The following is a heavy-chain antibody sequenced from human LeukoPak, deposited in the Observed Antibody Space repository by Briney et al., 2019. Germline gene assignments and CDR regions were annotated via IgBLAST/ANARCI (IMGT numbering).Heavy chain of an antibody. CDR2: MNPNSGNT. CDR3: ARGQGYYKDWFAP. V-gene: IGHV1-8*01. D-gene: IGHD3-9*01. J-gene: IGHJ5*02. Sequence: ASVKVSCKASGYTFTSYDMNWVRQATGQGLEWMGWMNPNSGNTGYAQKFQGRVTITRNTSISSAYMELSCLRSEDTAVYYCARGQGYYKDWFAPWGQGTLVTVSS. CDR1: GYTFTSYD.